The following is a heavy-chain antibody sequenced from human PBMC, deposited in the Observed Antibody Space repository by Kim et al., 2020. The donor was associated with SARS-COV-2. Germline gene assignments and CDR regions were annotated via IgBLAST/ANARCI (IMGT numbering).Heavy chain of an antibody. CDR3: AKSSSIFWFGAVLNAFD. CDR2: ITSDGSIK. CDR1: GFTFNNYA. D-gene: IGHD3-10*01. V-gene: IGHV3-30*18. Sequence: GGSLRLSCGASGFTFNNYAMHWVRQAPGKGLEWVAGITSDGSIKYYADSVRGQFTVSRDSSNNTLYLQMSSLRPEDTAVYYCAKSSSIFWFGAVLNAFD. J-gene: IGHJ3*01.